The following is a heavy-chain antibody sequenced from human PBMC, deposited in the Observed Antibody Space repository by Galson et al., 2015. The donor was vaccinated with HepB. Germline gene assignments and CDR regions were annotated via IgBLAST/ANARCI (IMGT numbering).Heavy chain of an antibody. Sequence: SLRLSCAASGFTFSSYAMSWVRQAPGKGLEWVSVISGSGGSTYYADSVKGRFTLSRDNSKNTLYLQMNSLRAEDTAVYYCAKVQTSLWFGELNYYYGTDVWGQGTTVTVSS. D-gene: IGHD3-10*01. CDR1: GFTFSSYA. CDR2: ISGSGGST. CDR3: AKVQTSLWFGELNYYYGTDV. J-gene: IGHJ6*02. V-gene: IGHV3-23*01.